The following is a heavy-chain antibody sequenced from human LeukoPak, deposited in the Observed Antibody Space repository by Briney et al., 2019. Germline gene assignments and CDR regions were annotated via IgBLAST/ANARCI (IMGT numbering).Heavy chain of an antibody. V-gene: IGHV3-23*01. CDR1: GFTLSSYA. J-gene: IGHJ4*02. D-gene: IGHD3-10*01. CDR2: ISGSGGST. CDR3: AREIRRAAYYFDY. Sequence: GGSLRLSCAASGFTLSSYAMSWVRQARGKGRGWVSAISGSGGSTYYADSVKGRFTISRDNAKNSLYLQMNSLRAEDTAVYYCAREIRRAAYYFDYWGQGTLVTVSS.